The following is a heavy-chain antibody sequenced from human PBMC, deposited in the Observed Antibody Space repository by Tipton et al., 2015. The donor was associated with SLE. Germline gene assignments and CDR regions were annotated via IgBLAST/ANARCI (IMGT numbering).Heavy chain of an antibody. J-gene: IGHJ4*02. CDR1: GFTFSSYV. V-gene: IGHV3-64*04. D-gene: IGHD6-6*01. CDR3: AKDQKQLADY. Sequence: SLRLSCSASGFTFSSYVMHWVRQAPGKGLEYVSAISSNGGSTYYADSVKGRFTISRDNSKNTLYLQMNSLRAEDTAVYYCAKDQKQLADYWGQGTLVTVSS. CDR2: ISSNGGST.